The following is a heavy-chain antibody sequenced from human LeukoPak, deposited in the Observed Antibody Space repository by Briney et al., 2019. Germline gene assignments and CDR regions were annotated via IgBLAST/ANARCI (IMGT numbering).Heavy chain of an antibody. Sequence: ASVKVSCKASGYTFTGYYMHWVRQAPGQGLEWMGWINPNSGGTNYAQKFQGRVTMIRDTSISTAYMELSRLRSDDTAVYYCARDSDSRPPGFDYWGQGTLVTVSS. D-gene: IGHD1-14*01. V-gene: IGHV1-2*02. J-gene: IGHJ4*02. CDR1: GYTFTGYY. CDR2: INPNSGGT. CDR3: ARDSDSRPPGFDY.